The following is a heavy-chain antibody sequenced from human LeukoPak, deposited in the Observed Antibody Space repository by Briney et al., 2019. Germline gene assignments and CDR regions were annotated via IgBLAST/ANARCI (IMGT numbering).Heavy chain of an antibody. V-gene: IGHV3-23*01. CDR2: TSSSDAGT. CDR3: ARTPVTSCSGVLCYPFDY. J-gene: IGHJ4*02. CDR1: GFTLNNYA. D-gene: IGHD2-15*01. Sequence: GGSLRLSCAASGFTLNNYAMSWVRQAPGKGLEWVSATSSSDAGTYHADSVRGRFTISRDNSKNTLYLQMNSLRAEDAAVYYCARTPVTSCSGVLCYPFDYWGQGTLVTVSS.